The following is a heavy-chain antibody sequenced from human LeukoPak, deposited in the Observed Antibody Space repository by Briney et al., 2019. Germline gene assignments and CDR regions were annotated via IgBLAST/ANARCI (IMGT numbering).Heavy chain of an antibody. CDR2: ISGSGGST. D-gene: IGHD1-26*01. V-gene: IGHV3-23*01. J-gene: IGHJ3*02. Sequence: PGGSLRLSCAASGFTFSSYSMNWVRQAPGKGLEWVSAISGSGGSTYYADSVKGRFTISRDNSKNTLYLQMNSLRAEDTAVYYCAKPTGLGIVGATEAFDIWGQGTMVTVSS. CDR1: GFTFSSYS. CDR3: AKPTGLGIVGATEAFDI.